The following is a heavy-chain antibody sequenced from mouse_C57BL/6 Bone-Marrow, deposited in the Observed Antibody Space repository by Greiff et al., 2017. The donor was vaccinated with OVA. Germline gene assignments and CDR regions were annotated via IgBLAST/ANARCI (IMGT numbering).Heavy chain of an antibody. D-gene: IGHD1-1*01. CDR1: GYTFTDYY. Sequence: EVKLMESGPELVKPGASVKISCKASGYTFTDYYMNWVKQSHGKSLEWIGDINPNNGGTSYNQKFKGKATLTVDKSSSTAYMELRSLTSEDSAVYYCARLTVVPYYYAMDYWGQGTSVTVSS. CDR3: ARLTVVPYYYAMDY. CDR2: INPNNGGT. V-gene: IGHV1-26*01. J-gene: IGHJ4*01.